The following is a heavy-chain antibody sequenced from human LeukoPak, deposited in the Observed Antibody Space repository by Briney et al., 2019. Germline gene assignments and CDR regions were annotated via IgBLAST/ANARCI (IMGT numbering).Heavy chain of an antibody. Sequence: SETLSLTCHVSGDSMNFYYWSWIRQSPGKGLEWIGYVQNNGRTFYNPSLKSRGTISLDTSKNQVSLKLTSVTAVDTAVYYCVRNFARNSGDYGNDAFDIWGQGTMVAVSS. J-gene: IGHJ3*02. CDR1: GDSMNFYY. CDR3: VRNFARNSGDYGNDAFDI. D-gene: IGHD4-17*01. V-gene: IGHV4-59*01. CDR2: VQNNGRT.